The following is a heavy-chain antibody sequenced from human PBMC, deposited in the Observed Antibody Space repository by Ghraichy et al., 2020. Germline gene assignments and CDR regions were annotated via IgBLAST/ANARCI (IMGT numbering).Heavy chain of an antibody. CDR2: IKSKTDGGTT. V-gene: IGHV3-15*01. Sequence: GGSLRLSCAASGFTFSNAWMSWVRQAPGKGLEWVGRIKSKTDGGTTDYAAPVKGRFTISRDDSKNTLYLQMNSLKTEDTAVYYCTTDQEAAQWLVRARVVAYFDYWGQGTLVTVSS. CDR3: TTDQEAAQWLVRARVVAYFDY. CDR1: GFTFSNAW. J-gene: IGHJ4*02. D-gene: IGHD6-19*01.